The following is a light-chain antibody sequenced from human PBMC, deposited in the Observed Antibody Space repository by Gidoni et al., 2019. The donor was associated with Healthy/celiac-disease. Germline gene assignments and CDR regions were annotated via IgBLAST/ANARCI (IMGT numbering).Light chain of an antibody. CDR1: QSVSSSY. J-gene: IGKJ2*01. V-gene: IGKV3-20*01. CDR3: QQSGDT. Sequence: DIVLTQSPGTLSLSPGERATLSCRASQSVSSSYLAWYQQKPGQAPRLLIYGASSRATGIPDRFSGSGSGTDFTLTISRLEPEDFAVYYCQQSGDTFGQGTKLEIK. CDR2: GAS.